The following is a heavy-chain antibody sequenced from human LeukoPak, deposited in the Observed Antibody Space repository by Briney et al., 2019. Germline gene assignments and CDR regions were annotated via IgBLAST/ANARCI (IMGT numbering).Heavy chain of an antibody. CDR1: GYTFTSYG. CDR3: ARGILRQWLGY. CDR2: ISAYNGNT. V-gene: IGHV1-18*01. J-gene: IGHJ4*02. D-gene: IGHD6-19*01. Sequence: ASVKVSCKASGYTFTSYGISWVRQAPGQGLEWMGWISAYNGNTNYAQNLQGRVTMTTDTSTSTAYMEVRSLRSDDTAMYYCARGILRQWLGYWGQGTQVTVSS.